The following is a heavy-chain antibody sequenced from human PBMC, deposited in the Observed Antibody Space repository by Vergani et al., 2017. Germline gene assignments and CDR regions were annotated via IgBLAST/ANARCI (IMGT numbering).Heavy chain of an antibody. CDR3: AREQWLPIDYFDY. D-gene: IGHD6-19*01. V-gene: IGHV1-2*02. Sequence: QVQLVQSGAEVKKPGASVKVSCKASGYTFTDYFMHWVRQAPGQGLEWMGWINPNSGGTNYAQKFQGRVTMTRDTSISTAYMELRSLRSDDTAVYYCAREQWLPIDYFDYWGQGTLVTVSS. CDR2: INPNSGGT. CDR1: GYTFTDYF. J-gene: IGHJ4*02.